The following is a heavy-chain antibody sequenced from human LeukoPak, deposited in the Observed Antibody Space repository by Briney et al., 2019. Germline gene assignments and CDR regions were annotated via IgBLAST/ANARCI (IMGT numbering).Heavy chain of an antibody. CDR1: GFTFSTYG. D-gene: IGHD1-26*01. CDR3: AKYRGATAAFDI. J-gene: IGHJ3*02. V-gene: IGHV3-23*01. CDR2: ISGGGENT. Sequence: GGSLRLSCAGSGFTFSTYGMSWVRQAPGKALEWVSGISGGGENTFYADSVKGRFTISRDNSKNTLYLQMNSLRVDDTAVYYCAKYRGATAAFDIWGQGTMVTVS.